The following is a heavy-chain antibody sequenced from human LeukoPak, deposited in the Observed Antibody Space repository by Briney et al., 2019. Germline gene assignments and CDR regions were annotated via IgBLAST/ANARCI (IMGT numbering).Heavy chain of an antibody. D-gene: IGHD1-26*01. CDR2: IYVTGN. CDR3: SRLASHNGQKVGALDF. V-gene: IGHV4-4*09. CDR1: GGSIGTYY. Sequence: SETLSLTCTVSGGSIGTYYWSWVRQSPGKGLEWIGYIYVTGNRYNPYLQSRVTISVDTSRNQFFLKMSSVSATDTAVYYCSRLASHNGQKVGALDFWGQGTLVTVSS. J-gene: IGHJ4*01.